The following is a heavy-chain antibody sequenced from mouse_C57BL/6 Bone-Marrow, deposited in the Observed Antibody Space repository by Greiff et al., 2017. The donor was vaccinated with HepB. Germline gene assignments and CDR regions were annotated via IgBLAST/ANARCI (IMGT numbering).Heavy chain of an antibody. J-gene: IGHJ2*01. CDR1: GYSITSGYY. Sequence: EVKLEESGPGLVKPSQSLSLTCSVTGYSITSGYYWNWIRQFPGNKLEWMGYISYDGSNNYNPSLKNRISITRDTSKNQFFLKLNSVTTEDTATYYCATSMGFDYWGQGTTLTVSS. CDR3: ATSMGFDY. CDR2: ISYDGSN. V-gene: IGHV3-6*01.